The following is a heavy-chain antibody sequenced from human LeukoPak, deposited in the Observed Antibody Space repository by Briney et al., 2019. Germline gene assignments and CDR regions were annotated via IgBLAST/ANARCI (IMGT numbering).Heavy chain of an antibody. CDR2: ISGNGDIT. D-gene: IGHD3-16*01. V-gene: IGHV3-23*01. CDR1: GFTXSXYA. Sequence: SLXLSCAXSGFTXSXYAMSWVRQAPGXGLEWVSAISGNGDITYYTDSVKGGFTISRDNSKNTLYLQMNSLRAEDTAVYYCAKVTGGDIITYGGLDYWGQGTLVTVSS. J-gene: IGHJ4*02. CDR3: AKVTGGDIITYGGLDY.